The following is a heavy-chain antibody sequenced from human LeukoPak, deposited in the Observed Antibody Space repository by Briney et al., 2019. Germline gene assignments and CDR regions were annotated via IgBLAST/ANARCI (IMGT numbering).Heavy chain of an antibody. CDR2: ISYDGSNK. D-gene: IGHD3-22*01. V-gene: IGHV3-30*03. Sequence: PGGPLRLSCAASGFTFSSYGMHWVREAPGKGLEWVAVISYDGSNKYYADSVRGRFTISRDNSKNTLYLQMNSLRAEDTAVYYCAGHVFSKYMIVARHPPVWGQGTLVTVSS. J-gene: IGHJ4*02. CDR3: AGHVFSKYMIVARHPPV. CDR1: GFTFSSYG.